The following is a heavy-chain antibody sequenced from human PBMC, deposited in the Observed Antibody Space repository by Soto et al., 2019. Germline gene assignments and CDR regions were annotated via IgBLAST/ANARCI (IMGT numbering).Heavy chain of an antibody. CDR2: ISAYNGNT. Sequence: ASVKVSCKASGYTFTSYGISWVRQAPGQGLEWMGWISAYNGNTNYAQKLQGRVTMTTDTSTSTAYMELRSLRSDDTAVYYCARGGITGTTGYYYYYGMDVWGQGITVTVSS. J-gene: IGHJ6*02. CDR3: ARGGITGTTGYYYYYGMDV. D-gene: IGHD1-7*01. V-gene: IGHV1-18*01. CDR1: GYTFTSYG.